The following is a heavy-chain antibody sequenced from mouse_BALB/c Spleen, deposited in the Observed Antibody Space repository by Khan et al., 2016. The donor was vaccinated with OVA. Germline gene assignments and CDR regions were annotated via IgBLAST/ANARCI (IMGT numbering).Heavy chain of an antibody. J-gene: IGHJ2*01. CDR2: ISYSGNT. Sequence: EVQLVESGPGLVKPSQSLSLTCTVTGYSITSDYAWNWLRQFPGNKLEWMGHISYSGNTKYNPSLKSRISVTRDTSKNQIFLQFNSVTAEDTATYDCARVYGGDFDYWGQGTTLTVSS. CDR3: ARVYGGDFDY. CDR1: GYSITSDYA. V-gene: IGHV3-2*02. D-gene: IGHD2-10*02.